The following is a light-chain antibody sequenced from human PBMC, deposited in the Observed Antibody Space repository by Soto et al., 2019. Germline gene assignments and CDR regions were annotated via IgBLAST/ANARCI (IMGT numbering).Light chain of an antibody. CDR3: QQYNNWPPEKMYT. Sequence: EIVMTQSPATLSVSPGERATLSCRASQSVSSNLAWYQQKPGQAPRLLIYGASTRATGIPARFSGSGSGTEFTLTISSLQSEDFAVYYCQQYNNWPPEKMYTFGQGTKLEIK. CDR2: GAS. J-gene: IGKJ2*01. CDR1: QSVSSN. V-gene: IGKV3-15*01.